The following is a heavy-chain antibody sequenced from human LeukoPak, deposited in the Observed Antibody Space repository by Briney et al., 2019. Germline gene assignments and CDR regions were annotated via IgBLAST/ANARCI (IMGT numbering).Heavy chain of an antibody. CDR2: IYHSGST. J-gene: IGHJ3*02. CDR1: GYSISSGYY. V-gene: IGHV4-38-2*02. CDR3: ARDLGNDFWSGYPGDAFDI. D-gene: IGHD3-3*01. Sequence: SATLSLTCTVSGYSISSGYYWGWIRQPPGKGLGWIGSIYHSGSTYYNPSLKSRVTISVDTSKNQFSLKLSSVTAADTAVYYCARDLGNDFWSGYPGDAFDIWGQGTMVTVSS.